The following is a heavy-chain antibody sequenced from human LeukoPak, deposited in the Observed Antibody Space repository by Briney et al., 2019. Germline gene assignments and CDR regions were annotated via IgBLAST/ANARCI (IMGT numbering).Heavy chain of an antibody. V-gene: IGHV3-7*01. J-gene: IGHJ4*02. D-gene: IGHD5-24*01. CDR3: ARWLDGYTPLGY. CDR1: QFTFSTYW. Sequence: GGSLRLSCAASQFTFSTYWMSWVRQAPGKGLEWVANIKQDGSEKYYVDSVKGRFTISRDNGRNSVYLQMAGLRIEDTATYFCARWLDGYTPLGYWGQGVLVTV. CDR2: IKQDGSEK.